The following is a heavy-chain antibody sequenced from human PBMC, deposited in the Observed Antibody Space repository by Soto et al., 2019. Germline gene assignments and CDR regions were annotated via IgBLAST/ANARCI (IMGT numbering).Heavy chain of an antibody. CDR3: ARVGYPNWFDP. CDR2: MFYSVST. CDR1: GSSINSSGYY. Sequence: PSETLSLTCTVSGSSINSSGYYWGWIRQPPGKGLEWIGSMFYSVSTYYNPSLKSRVTISVDRSKNQFSLKLSSVTAADTAVYYCARVGYPNWFDPWGQGTLVTVSS. V-gene: IGHV4-39*07. D-gene: IGHD5-18*01. J-gene: IGHJ5*02.